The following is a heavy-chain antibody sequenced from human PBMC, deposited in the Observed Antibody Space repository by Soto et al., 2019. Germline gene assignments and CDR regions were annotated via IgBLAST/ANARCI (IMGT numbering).Heavy chain of an antibody. V-gene: IGHV4-34*01. J-gene: IGHJ6*02. CDR3: ARGNYDVWSGYPYTSYYYYYGMDV. Sequence: PSETLSLTCAVYGGSFSGYYWGWIRQPPGKGREWIGEINHSGSTDYNPSLKSRVTISVDTSKNQFSLKLSSVTAADTAVYYCARGNYDVWSGYPYTSYYYYYGMDVWGQGATVTVSS. CDR1: GGSFSGYY. D-gene: IGHD3-3*01. CDR2: INHSGST.